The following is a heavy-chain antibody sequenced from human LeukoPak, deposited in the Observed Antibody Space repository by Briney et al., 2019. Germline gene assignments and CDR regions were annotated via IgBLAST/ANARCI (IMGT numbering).Heavy chain of an antibody. V-gene: IGHV3-21*01. D-gene: IGHD6-19*01. CDR2: IDPSSTYI. J-gene: IGHJ3*02. CDR1: GFTFRSYS. CDR3: ARAQQWLGEDAFDI. Sequence: GGSLRLSCAASGFTFRSYSMNWVRQAPGKGLEWVSAIDPSSTYIYYADSVKGRFTLSRDNAENSLYLQMNSLRVEDTAVYYCARAQQWLGEDAFDIWGQGTMVTVSS.